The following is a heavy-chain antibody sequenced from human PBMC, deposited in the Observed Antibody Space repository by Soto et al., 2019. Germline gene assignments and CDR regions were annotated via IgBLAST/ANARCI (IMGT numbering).Heavy chain of an antibody. D-gene: IGHD6-6*01. Sequence: GGSLRLSCAASGFTFSSYGMHWVRQAPGKGLEWVAVIWYDGSNKYYADSVKGRFTISRDNSKNTLYLQMNSLRAEDTAVYYCARDFGSSSSLYGMDVWGQGTTVTVSS. CDR3: ARDFGSSSSLYGMDV. V-gene: IGHV3-33*01. J-gene: IGHJ6*02. CDR1: GFTFSSYG. CDR2: IWYDGSNK.